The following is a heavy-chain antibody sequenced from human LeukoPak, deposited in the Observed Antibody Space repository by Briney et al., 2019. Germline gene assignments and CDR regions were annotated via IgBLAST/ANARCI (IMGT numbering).Heavy chain of an antibody. V-gene: IGHV4-34*01. Sequence: SETLSLTCAVYGGSFSGYYWSWIRQPPGKGLERIAEIDHSGRTNFNRSLKSRVTISVDTSKNHFSLKLSSVTAADTAVYYCARKGLTKPLSVAVDFDSWAQGTLVTVSS. J-gene: IGHJ4*02. CDR2: IDHSGRT. CDR1: GGSFSGYY. CDR3: ARKGLTKPLSVAVDFDS. D-gene: IGHD6-19*01.